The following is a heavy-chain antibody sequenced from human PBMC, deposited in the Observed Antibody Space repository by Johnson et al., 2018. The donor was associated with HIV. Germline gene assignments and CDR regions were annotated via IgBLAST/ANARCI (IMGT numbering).Heavy chain of an antibody. J-gene: IGHJ3*02. Sequence: QVQLVESGGGVVQPGRSLRLSCAASGFTFSSYAMHWVRQAPGKGLERVTLISYAGSHKYYADPVRGRFTVSRDNSKDTLYLQRNNARVEDTAAYYCARELSHDAFDIWGQGTMVTVSS. CDR3: ARELSHDAFDI. CDR2: ISYAGSHK. V-gene: IGHV3-30*04. D-gene: IGHD3-3*02. CDR1: GFTFSSYA.